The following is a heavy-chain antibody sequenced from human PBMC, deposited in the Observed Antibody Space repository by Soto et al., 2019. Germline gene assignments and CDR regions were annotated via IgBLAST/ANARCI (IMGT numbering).Heavy chain of an antibody. CDR3: ATSDFWSGPYQKEPHYYYYRMDV. V-gene: IGHV1-8*01. CDR1: GYTFTSYD. J-gene: IGHJ6*02. D-gene: IGHD3-3*01. Sequence: ASVKVSCKASGYTFTSYDINWVRQATGQGLEWMGWMNPNSGNTGYAQKFQGRVTMTRNTSISTAYMELSSLRSEDTAVYYCATSDFWSGPYQKEPHYYYYRMDVWGQGTTVTVSS. CDR2: MNPNSGNT.